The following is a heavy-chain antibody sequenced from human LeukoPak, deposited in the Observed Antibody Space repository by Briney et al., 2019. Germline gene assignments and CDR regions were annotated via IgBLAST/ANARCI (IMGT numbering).Heavy chain of an antibody. CDR1: GFTLSSYS. V-gene: IGHV3-48*01. D-gene: IGHD3-10*01. CDR2: ITSSSSTM. J-gene: IGHJ6*03. Sequence: GGSLRLSCAASGFTLSSYSMNWVRQAPGKGLEWVSYITSSSSTMYYADSVKGRFTISRDNAKNSLYLQMKSLRAEDTAVYYCAREGYYGSGLYYYYYMDVWGKGTTVTVSS. CDR3: AREGYYGSGLYYYYYMDV.